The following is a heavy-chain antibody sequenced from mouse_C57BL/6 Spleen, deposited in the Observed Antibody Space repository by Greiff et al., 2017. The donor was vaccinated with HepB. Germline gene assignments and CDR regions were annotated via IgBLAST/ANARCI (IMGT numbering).Heavy chain of an antibody. V-gene: IGHV1-59*01. J-gene: IGHJ2*01. CDR1: GYTFTSYW. CDR3: ASFYYGNYPY. D-gene: IGHD2-1*01. CDR2: IDPSDSYT. Sequence: VQLQESGAELVRPGTSVKLSCKASGYTFTSYWMHWVKQRPGQGLEWIGVIDPSDSYTNYNQKFKGKATLTVDTSSSTAYMQLSSLTSEDSAVYYCASFYYGNYPYWGQGTTLTVSS.